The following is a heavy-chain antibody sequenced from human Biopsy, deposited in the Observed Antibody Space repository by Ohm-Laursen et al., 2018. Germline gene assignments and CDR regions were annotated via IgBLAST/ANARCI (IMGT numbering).Heavy chain of an antibody. CDR2: IIPIFGII. V-gene: IGHV1-69*01. CDR1: GGTFSSYS. Sequence: SSVKVSCKASGGTFSSYSISWVRQAPGQGLEWMGGIIPIFGIINHAQKFQGRLTITADEFTDTAYIELRSLRSEDTAVYYCAPQTPRDPDILTGAYHYDMAVWGQGTTVTVSS. J-gene: IGHJ6*02. D-gene: IGHD3-9*01. CDR3: APQTPRDPDILTGAYHYDMAV.